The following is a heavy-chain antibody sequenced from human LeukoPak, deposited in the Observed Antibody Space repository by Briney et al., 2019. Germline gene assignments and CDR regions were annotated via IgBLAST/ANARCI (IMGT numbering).Heavy chain of an antibody. CDR3: ARVHYDILTAYYPDYFDY. D-gene: IGHD3-9*01. J-gene: IGHJ4*02. CDR1: GGSISSYY. V-gene: IGHV4-59*01. Sequence: SETLSLTCTVSGGSISSYYWSWIRQPPGKGLEWIGYIYYSGSTNYNPSLKSRVTISVHTSKNQFSLKLSSVTAADTAVYYCARVHYDILTAYYPDYFDYWGQGTLVTVSS. CDR2: IYYSGST.